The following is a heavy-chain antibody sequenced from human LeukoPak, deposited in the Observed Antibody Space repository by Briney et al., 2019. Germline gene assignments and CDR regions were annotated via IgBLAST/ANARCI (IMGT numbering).Heavy chain of an antibody. J-gene: IGHJ4*02. CDR2: FDPEDGET. V-gene: IGHV1-24*01. CDR3: ATDLTDQNYYDSSGYQ. Sequence: ASVKVSCKVSGYTLTELSMHWVRQAPGKGLEWMGGFDPEDGETIYAQKFQGRVTMTEDTSTDTAYMELSSLRSEDTAVYYCATDLTDQNYYDSSGYQWGQGTLVTVSS. D-gene: IGHD3-22*01. CDR1: GYTLTELS.